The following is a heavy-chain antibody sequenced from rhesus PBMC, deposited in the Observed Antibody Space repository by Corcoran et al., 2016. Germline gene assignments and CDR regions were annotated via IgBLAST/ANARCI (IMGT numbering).Heavy chain of an antibody. V-gene: IGHV4-76*01. Sequence: QVQLQESGPGVVKPSETLSLTCAASGGSISSGYDWSWIRQPPGKGLDWIGYIYVSSGSTNYNPSLKNRVTISKDATKNQFSLKLSSVAAADTAVYYCARGDSSGWYRGWVDYWGQGVLVTVSS. J-gene: IGHJ4*01. D-gene: IGHD6-31*01. CDR2: IYVSSGST. CDR3: ARGDSSGWYRGWVDY. CDR1: GGSISSGYD.